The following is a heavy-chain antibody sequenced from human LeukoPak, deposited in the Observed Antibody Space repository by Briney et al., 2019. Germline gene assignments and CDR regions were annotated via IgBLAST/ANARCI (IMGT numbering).Heavy chain of an antibody. V-gene: IGHV3-11*04. Sequence: PGGSLRLSCAASGFIFSDYYINWIRQAPGKGLEWLSYISNSGDIISYADSVKGRFTISRDNAKNSLYLQMNSLRAEDTAVYFCARKGEVTAPTKNAFDMWGQGTMVTVSS. J-gene: IGHJ3*02. CDR2: ISNSGDII. CDR1: GFIFSDYY. CDR3: ARKGEVTAPTKNAFDM. D-gene: IGHD2-21*02.